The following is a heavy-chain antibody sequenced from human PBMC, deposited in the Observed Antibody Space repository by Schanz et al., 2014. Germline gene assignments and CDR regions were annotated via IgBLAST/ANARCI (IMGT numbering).Heavy chain of an antibody. CDR1: GFNFITFA. CDR2: ITGGSTTYT. Sequence: EVHLVESGGGLVQPGGSLRLSCAASGFNFITFAMSWVRQAPGKGLEWVSCITGGSTTYTYYADSVRGRFTISRDNAKSSVYLQMNSLRAEDTAVYYCARSGVDVWGQGTTVTVSS. CDR3: ARSGVDV. V-gene: IGHV3-21*01. J-gene: IGHJ6*02. D-gene: IGHD3-10*01.